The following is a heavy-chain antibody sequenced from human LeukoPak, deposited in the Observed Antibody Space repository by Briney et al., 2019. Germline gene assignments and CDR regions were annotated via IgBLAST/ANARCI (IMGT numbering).Heavy chain of an antibody. CDR3: ARSSDWNYPYAFDI. J-gene: IGHJ3*02. CDR1: GFTFSSYA. CDR2: ISSSSSTI. D-gene: IGHD1-7*01. Sequence: GGSLRLSCAASGFTFSSYAMSWVRQAPGKGLEWVSYISSSSSTIYYADSVKGRFTISRDNAKNSLYLQMNSLRAEDTAVYYCARSSDWNYPYAFDIWGQGTMVTVSS. V-gene: IGHV3-48*01.